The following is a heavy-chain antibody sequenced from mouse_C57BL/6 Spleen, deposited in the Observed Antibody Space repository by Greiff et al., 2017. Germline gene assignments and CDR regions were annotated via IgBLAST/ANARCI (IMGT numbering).Heavy chain of an antibody. CDR2: ILPGSGST. V-gene: IGHV1-9*01. D-gene: IGHD2-2*01. CDR3: ASEVTTEGYYAKGY. J-gene: IGHJ4*01. Sequence: QVQLKESGAELMKPGASVKFSCKATGFTFTGYCIEWVKQRPGHGLEWIGEILPGSGSTNYNEKFQGKATITADTSSNTAYMQLSSLTTEDAAIYYCASEVTTEGYYAKGYWGQGPSVTVSS. CDR1: GFTFTGYC.